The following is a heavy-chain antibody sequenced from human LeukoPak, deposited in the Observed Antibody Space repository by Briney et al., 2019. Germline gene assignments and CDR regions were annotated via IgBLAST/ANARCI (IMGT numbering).Heavy chain of an antibody. D-gene: IGHD1-26*01. Sequence: PSETLSLTCTVSGGSISSYYWGWIRQPPGKGLEWIGYIYYSGSTNYNPSLKSRVTISVDTSKNQFSLKLSSVTAADTAVYYCARADYEYSGSYSVDYWGQGTLVTVSS. CDR3: ARADYEYSGSYSVDY. V-gene: IGHV4-59*01. CDR2: IYYSGST. CDR1: GGSISSYY. J-gene: IGHJ4*02.